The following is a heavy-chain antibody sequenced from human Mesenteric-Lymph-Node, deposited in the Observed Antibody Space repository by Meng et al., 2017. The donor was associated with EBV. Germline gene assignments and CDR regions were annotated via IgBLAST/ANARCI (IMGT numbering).Heavy chain of an antibody. CDR2: ISHSEST. V-gene: IGHV4-4*02. J-gene: IGHJ4*02. Sequence: QVHVQEPGPGLSTASGPLSLPCAVPGVSFGSGHWWYWVRQPPGKGLEWIGEISHSESTNYNPSLKSRVTISLDKSENQFSLRLTSVTAADTAMYYCAASSGWWRLDYWGQGILVTVSS. CDR3: AASSGWWRLDY. D-gene: IGHD6-19*01. CDR1: GVSFGSGHW.